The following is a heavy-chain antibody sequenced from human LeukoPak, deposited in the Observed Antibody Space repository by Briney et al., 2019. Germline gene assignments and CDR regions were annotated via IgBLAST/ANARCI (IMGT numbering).Heavy chain of an antibody. V-gene: IGHV3-30-3*01. D-gene: IGHD3-22*01. Sequence: GRSLRLSCAASGFTFGSYAMHWVRQAPGKGLEWVAVISYDGSNKYYADSVKGRFTISRDNSKNTLYLQMNSLRAEDTAVYYCARSDYDSSGYTDYWGQGTLVTVSS. CDR2: ISYDGSNK. CDR1: GFTFGSYA. CDR3: ARSDYDSSGYTDY. J-gene: IGHJ4*02.